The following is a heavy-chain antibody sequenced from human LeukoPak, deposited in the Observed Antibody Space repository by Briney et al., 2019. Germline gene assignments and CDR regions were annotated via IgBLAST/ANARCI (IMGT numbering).Heavy chain of an antibody. D-gene: IGHD6-13*01. V-gene: IGHV4-61*09. CDR1: GGSISSGSNS. J-gene: IGHJ3*02. CDR2: IYTSGST. Sequence: PSETLSLTCTVSGGSISSGSNSWSWIRQPAGKGLEWIGHIYTSGSTNYNPSLKSRVTISVDMSKNQFSLKLSSVTAADTAVYYCARYSSSWYYAFDIWGQGTMVTVSS. CDR3: ARYSSSWYYAFDI.